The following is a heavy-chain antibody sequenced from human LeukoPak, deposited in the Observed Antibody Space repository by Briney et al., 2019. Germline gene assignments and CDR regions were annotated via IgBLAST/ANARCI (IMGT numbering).Heavy chain of an antibody. V-gene: IGHV4-30-4*01. Sequence: SQTLSLTCTVSGGSITSGDYFWSWIRQSPGKGLEWIGYIHHSGSTHYNPSFDSRLTITVDTSKNQFSLKLSSVTAADTAVYNWPRDRRGWLDGMAVRGKGTTPTIS. CDR2: IHHSGST. J-gene: IGHJ6*04. CDR3: PRDRRGWLDGMAV. D-gene: IGHD3-9*01. CDR1: GGSITSGDYF.